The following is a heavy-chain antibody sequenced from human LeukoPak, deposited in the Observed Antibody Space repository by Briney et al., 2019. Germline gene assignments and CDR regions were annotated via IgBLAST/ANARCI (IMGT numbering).Heavy chain of an antibody. CDR2: IRYNGNNK. V-gene: IGHV3-30*02. CDR3: AKDGGVRGPDYYYYMDV. CDR1: GFTFSSYG. D-gene: IGHD3-10*01. J-gene: IGHJ6*03. Sequence: GRSLRLSCAASGFTFSSYGMHWVRQAPGKGLGWVAFIRYNGNNKYYADSVKGRFTISRDTSKNTLYLQMYSLRSEDTAVYYCAKDGGVRGPDYYYYMDVWGKGTTVTISS.